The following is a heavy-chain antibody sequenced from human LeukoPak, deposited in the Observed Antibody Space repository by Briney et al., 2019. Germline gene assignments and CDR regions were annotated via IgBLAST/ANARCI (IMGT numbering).Heavy chain of an antibody. Sequence: SETLSLTCTVSGYSISSGYYWGWIRQPPGKGLEWIGNIYHSGSTYYNPSLKSRVTISVDTSKNQFSLKLSSVTAADTAVYYCGRPLSYYSDSSGDNAFDIWGQGTMVTVSS. CDR2: IYHSGST. CDR3: GRPLSYYSDSSGDNAFDI. V-gene: IGHV4-38-2*02. J-gene: IGHJ3*02. CDR1: GYSISSGYY. D-gene: IGHD3-22*01.